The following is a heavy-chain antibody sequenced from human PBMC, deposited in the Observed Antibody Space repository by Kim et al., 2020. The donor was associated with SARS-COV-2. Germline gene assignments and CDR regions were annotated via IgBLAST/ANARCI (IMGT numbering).Heavy chain of an antibody. V-gene: IGHV3-7*01. D-gene: IGHD2-15*01. CDR2: IKEGGGEK. CDR1: RFSFSTNG. Sequence: GGSLRLSCVVSRFSFSTNGMSWVRQAPGKGLEWVAKIKEGGGEKYYADSVEGRFTISRDNAKNSLYLQMNSLSAEDTAVYYCARDRRYSLDYWGQGPLVTVSS. J-gene: IGHJ4*02. CDR3: ARDRRYSLDY.